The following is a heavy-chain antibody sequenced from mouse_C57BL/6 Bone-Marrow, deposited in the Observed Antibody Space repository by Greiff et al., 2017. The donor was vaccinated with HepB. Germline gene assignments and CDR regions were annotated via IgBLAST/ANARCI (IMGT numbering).Heavy chain of an antibody. Sequence: DVQLVESGGGLVKPGGSLKLSCAASGFTFSSYAMSWVRQTPEKRLEWVATISDGGSYTYYPDNVKGRFTISRDNAKNNLYRQMSHLKSEDTAMYYCARDWDYYGSSSSYWGQGTLVTVSA. CDR1: GFTFSSYA. V-gene: IGHV5-4*01. CDR2: ISDGGSYT. J-gene: IGHJ3*01. D-gene: IGHD1-1*01. CDR3: ARDWDYYGSSSSY.